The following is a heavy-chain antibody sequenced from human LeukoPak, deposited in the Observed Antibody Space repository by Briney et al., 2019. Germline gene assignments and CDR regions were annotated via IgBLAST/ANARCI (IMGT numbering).Heavy chain of an antibody. CDR1: GGTFSSYA. V-gene: IGHV1-69*06. CDR3: ARAPDFWSGYLVY. CDR2: IIPIFGTA. D-gene: IGHD3-3*01. J-gene: IGHJ4*02. Sequence: SVKVSCKASGGTFSSYAISWVRQAPGQGLEWMGGIIPIFGTANYAQKFQGRVTITADKSTSTAYMELSSLRSEDTAVYYCARAPDFWSGYLVYWGQGTLVTVSS.